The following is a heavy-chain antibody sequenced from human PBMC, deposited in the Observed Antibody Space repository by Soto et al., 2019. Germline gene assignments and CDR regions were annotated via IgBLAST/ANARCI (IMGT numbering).Heavy chain of an antibody. V-gene: IGHV2-70*11. J-gene: IGHJ4*02. D-gene: IGHD6-13*01. CDR2: IDWDGDK. CDR1: RFSLTPSGMC. CDR3: ARTYGTYSSSQEIDY. Sequence: GAGPTLVNPTQTLTLTCTLSRFSLTPSGMCVRWIRQPPGKALEWLARIDWDGDKYYSTSLKTRLTISKDTSKSQVVLTMTNMDPVDTATYYCARTYGTYSSSQEIDYWGQGTLVTVSS.